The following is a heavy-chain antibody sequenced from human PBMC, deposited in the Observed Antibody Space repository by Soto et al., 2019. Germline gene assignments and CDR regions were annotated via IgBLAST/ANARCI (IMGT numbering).Heavy chain of an antibody. V-gene: IGHV4-59*08. Sequence: SETLSLTCTVSGGSISSYYWSWIRQPPGKGLEWIGYIYYSGSTNYNPSLKSRVTISVDTSKNQFSLKLSSVTAADTAVYYCARQSPVKSRIAVAGKVDYWGQGTLVTVSS. CDR1: GGSISSYY. J-gene: IGHJ4*02. CDR3: ARQSPVKSRIAVAGKVDY. CDR2: IYYSGST. D-gene: IGHD6-19*01.